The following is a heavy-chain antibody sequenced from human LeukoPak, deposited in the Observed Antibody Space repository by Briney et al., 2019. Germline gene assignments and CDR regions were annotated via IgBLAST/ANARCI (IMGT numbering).Heavy chain of an antibody. CDR2: ITGSGGST. CDR1: GFTFSSYA. CDR3: AKDLVYDSSGYYTPGAFDI. Sequence: GGSLRLSCAASGFTFSSYAMSWVRQAPGKGLEWVSAITGSGGSTYYADSVKGRFTISRDNSKNTLYLQMNSLRAEDTAVYYCAKDLVYDSSGYYTPGAFDIWGQGTMVTVSS. J-gene: IGHJ3*02. V-gene: IGHV3-23*01. D-gene: IGHD3-22*01.